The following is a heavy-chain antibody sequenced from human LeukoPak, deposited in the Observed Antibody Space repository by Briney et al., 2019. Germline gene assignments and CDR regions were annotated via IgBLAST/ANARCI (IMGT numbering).Heavy chain of an antibody. CDR3: ARVWPEGYSYGFFDY. Sequence: GASVTVSCKASGYTFTGYYMHWVRQAPGQGLEWMGWINPNSGGTNYAQKFQGRVTMTRDTSISTAYMELSRLRSDDTAVYYCARVWPEGYSYGFFDYWGQGTLVTVSS. D-gene: IGHD5-18*01. CDR1: GYTFTGYY. V-gene: IGHV1-2*02. J-gene: IGHJ4*02. CDR2: INPNSGGT.